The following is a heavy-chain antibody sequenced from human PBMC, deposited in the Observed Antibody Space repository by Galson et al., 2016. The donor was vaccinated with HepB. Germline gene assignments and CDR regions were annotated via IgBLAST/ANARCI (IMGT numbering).Heavy chain of an antibody. CDR2: MSSSGTSV. J-gene: IGHJ5*02. CDR3: ASPVAPERGRYVL. D-gene: IGHD3-16*01. Sequence: SLRLSCAASGFTLSTYSMNWFRQAPGKGLEWVSYMSSSGTSVYYADSVKGRFTISRDNAKNSLYLQMNSLRDEETAVYYCASPVAPERGRYVLWGQGTLVTVSS. CDR1: GFTLSTYS. V-gene: IGHV3-48*02.